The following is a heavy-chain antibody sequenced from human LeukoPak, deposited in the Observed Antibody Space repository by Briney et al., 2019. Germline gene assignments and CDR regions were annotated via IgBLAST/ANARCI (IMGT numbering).Heavy chain of an antibody. CDR1: GYTFTSYA. CDR2: INTNTGNP. CDR3: ARDSGSYCFDY. V-gene: IGHV7-4-1*02. D-gene: IGHD1-26*01. J-gene: IGHJ4*02. Sequence: GESLKISCKASGYTFTSYAMNWVRQAPGQGLEWMGWINTNTGNPTYAQGFTGRFVFSLDASVSTAYLQISSLKAEDTAVYYCARDSGSYCFDYWGQGTLVTVSS.